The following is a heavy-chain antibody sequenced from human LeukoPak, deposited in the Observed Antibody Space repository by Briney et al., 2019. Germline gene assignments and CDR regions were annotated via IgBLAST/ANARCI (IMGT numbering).Heavy chain of an antibody. J-gene: IGHJ4*02. V-gene: IGHV4-61*02. CDR1: GGSISSGSYY. D-gene: IGHD2-21*01. CDR3: ARAIAYCGGDCWAFSY. CDR2: IYTSGST. Sequence: SQTPSLTCTVSGGSISSGSYYWSWIRQPAGKGLEWIGRIYTSGSTNYNPSLKSRVTISVDTSKNQFSLKLSSVTAADTAVYYCARAIAYCGGDCWAFSYWGQGTLVTVSS.